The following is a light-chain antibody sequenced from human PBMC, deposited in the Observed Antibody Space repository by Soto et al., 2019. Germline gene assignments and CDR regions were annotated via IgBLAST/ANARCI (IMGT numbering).Light chain of an antibody. J-gene: IGKJ1*01. CDR3: QQYNNWAGWT. CDR1: QSVSSN. V-gene: IGKV3-15*01. Sequence: EIVMTQSPATLSVSPGERPTLSCRASQSVSSNLAWYQQKPGQAPRLLIYGASTRATGIPARFSGSGSGTEFTLTISSLQSEDFAVYYCQQYNNWAGWTFGQGTKV. CDR2: GAS.